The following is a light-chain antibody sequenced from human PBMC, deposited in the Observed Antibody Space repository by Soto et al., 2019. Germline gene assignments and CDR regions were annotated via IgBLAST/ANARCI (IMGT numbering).Light chain of an antibody. V-gene: IGKV3-11*01. CDR2: DAY. Sequence: EVVLTQSPVTLSLSPGERATVSFRAGQSFRGLYAWYQQKPGQAPRLLIYDAYNRATGIPPRFSGSGSGTDFTLTISSLEPEDPAVYYCQQRHMWPITFGQGTRLEIK. J-gene: IGKJ5*01. CDR3: QQRHMWPIT. CDR1: QSFRGL.